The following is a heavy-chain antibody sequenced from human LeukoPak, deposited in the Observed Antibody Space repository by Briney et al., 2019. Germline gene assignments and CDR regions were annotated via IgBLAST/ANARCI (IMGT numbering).Heavy chain of an antibody. J-gene: IGHJ4*02. D-gene: IGHD4-17*01. V-gene: IGHV3-30*03. CDR1: GFTFSSYG. CDR3: ARDQGGKRTVTDHFDY. Sequence: GGSLRLSCAASGFTFSSYGMHWVRQAPGKGLEWVAIISYDGSNKHYADSVKGRFTISRDNSKNTLYLQMNSLRAEDTAVYYCARDQGGKRTVTDHFDYWGQGTLVTVSS. CDR2: ISYDGSNK.